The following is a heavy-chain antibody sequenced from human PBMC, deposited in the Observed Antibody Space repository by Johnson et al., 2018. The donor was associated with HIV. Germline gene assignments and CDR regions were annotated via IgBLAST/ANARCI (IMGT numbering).Heavy chain of an antibody. Sequence: QVQLVESGGGLVKPGGSLRLSCAASGFTFSSYAMHWVRQAPGKGLEWLAAISYDGSNKFYADSVQGRFTISRDNSKNTLYLQMNSLRREDTAVYYCARGIIVSPDAFDFWGLGTRVTVSS. D-gene: IGHD5/OR15-5a*01. J-gene: IGHJ3*01. CDR1: GFTFSSYA. CDR2: ISYDGSNK. CDR3: ARGIIVSPDAFDF. V-gene: IGHV3-30*04.